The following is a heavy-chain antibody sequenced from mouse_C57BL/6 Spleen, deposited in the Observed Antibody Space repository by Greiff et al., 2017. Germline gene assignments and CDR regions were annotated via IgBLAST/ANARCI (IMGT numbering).Heavy chain of an antibody. CDR3: ARLRYDYVDY. CDR1: GYTFTDYY. D-gene: IGHD2-3*01. CDR2: INPNNGGT. V-gene: IGHV1-26*01. Sequence: VQLQQSGPELVKPGASVKISCKASGYTFTDYYMNWVKQSHGKSLEWIGDINPNNGGTSYNQKFKGKATLTVDKSSSTAYMALRSLTSEDSAVYYCARLRYDYVDYWGQGTTLTVSS. J-gene: IGHJ2*01.